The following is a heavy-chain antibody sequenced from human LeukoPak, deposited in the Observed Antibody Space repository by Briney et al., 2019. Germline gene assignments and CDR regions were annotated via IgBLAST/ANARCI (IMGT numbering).Heavy chain of an antibody. J-gene: IGHJ4*02. Sequence: SETLSLTCAASGGSISSGGYSWSWIRQPPGKGLEWIGYIYHSGSTYYNPSLKSRVTVSVDTSKNQFSLKLSSVTAADTAVYYCARHRCSSTSCYTRLYYFDYWGQGTLVTVSS. D-gene: IGHD2-2*02. V-gene: IGHV4-30-2*03. CDR1: GGSISSGGYS. CDR2: IYHSGST. CDR3: ARHRCSSTSCYTRLYYFDY.